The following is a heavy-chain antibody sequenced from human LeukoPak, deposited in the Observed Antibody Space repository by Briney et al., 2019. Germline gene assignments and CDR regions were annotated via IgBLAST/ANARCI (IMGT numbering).Heavy chain of an antibody. CDR3: ARRGNYYDSSGYYHRWYFDL. CDR2: ISYSGST. Sequence: SETLSLTCTVSGGSISNYYWSWVRQPPGKGLEWIGYISYSGSTNYNPSLKSRVTISVDTSKNQFSLKLSSVTAADTAVYHCARRGNYYDSSGYYHRWYFDLWGPGTLVTVSS. CDR1: GGSISNYY. J-gene: IGHJ2*01. V-gene: IGHV4-59*08. D-gene: IGHD3-22*01.